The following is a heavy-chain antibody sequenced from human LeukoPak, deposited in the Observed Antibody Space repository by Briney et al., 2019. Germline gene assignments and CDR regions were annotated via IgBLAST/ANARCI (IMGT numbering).Heavy chain of an antibody. CDR3: ARSTTTVNYFDY. CDR2: IYTSGST. CDR1: GYSISSAYF. Sequence: PSETLSLTCSVSGYSISSAYFWSWIRQPAGKGLEWIGRIYTSGSTNYNPSLKSRVTISVDTSKSHFSLKLTSVTAADTAVYYCARSTTTVNYFDYWGQGTLVTVSS. J-gene: IGHJ4*02. V-gene: IGHV4-4*07. D-gene: IGHD1-1*01.